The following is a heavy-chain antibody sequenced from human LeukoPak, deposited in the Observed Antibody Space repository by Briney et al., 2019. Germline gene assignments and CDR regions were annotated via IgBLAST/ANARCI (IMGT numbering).Heavy chain of an antibody. J-gene: IGHJ6*02. D-gene: IGHD2-2*01. CDR3: ASLVPAAMPINYYGMDV. Sequence: GESLKISCKGSGYSFTSYWISWVRQMPGKGLEWMGRIDPSDSYTNYSPSFQGHVTISADKSISTAYLQWSSLKASDTAMYYCASLVPAAMPINYYGMDVWGQGTTVTVSS. V-gene: IGHV5-10-1*01. CDR1: GYSFTSYW. CDR2: IDPSDSYT.